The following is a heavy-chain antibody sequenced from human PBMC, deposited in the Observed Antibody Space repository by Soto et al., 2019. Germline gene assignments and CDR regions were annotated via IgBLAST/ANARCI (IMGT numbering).Heavy chain of an antibody. V-gene: IGHV4-4*07. J-gene: IGHJ4*02. Sequence: QVQLQESGPGLVKPSETLSLTCTVSGGSISSYYWSWIRQPAGKGLEWIGRIYTSGSTNYNPSLKSRVSMSVDTSKNQCALKLSSVTAADTAVYYCARSDTAMVTLDYWGQGTLVTVSS. D-gene: IGHD5-18*01. CDR3: ARSDTAMVTLDY. CDR1: GGSISSYY. CDR2: IYTSGST.